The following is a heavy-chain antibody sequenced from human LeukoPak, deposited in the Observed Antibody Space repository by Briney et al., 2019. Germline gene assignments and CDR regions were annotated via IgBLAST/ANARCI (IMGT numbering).Heavy chain of an antibody. Sequence: GGSLRLSCAASGFTFSSYAMYWVRQAPGKGLEWVAVMPYDESNKYYADSVKGRFTISRDNSKNTLYLQMNSLRAEDTAVYYCARVYSSSWRFFDYWGQGTLVTVSS. D-gene: IGHD6-13*01. V-gene: IGHV3-30-3*01. CDR2: MPYDESNK. CDR1: GFTFSSYA. CDR3: ARVYSSSWRFFDY. J-gene: IGHJ4*02.